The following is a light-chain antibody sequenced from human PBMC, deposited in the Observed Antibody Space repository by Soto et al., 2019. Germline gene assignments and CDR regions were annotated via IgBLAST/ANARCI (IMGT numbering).Light chain of an antibody. CDR3: QQYYSTPQT. CDR1: QSVLYSSNNKNY. V-gene: IGKV4-1*01. J-gene: IGKJ1*01. CDR2: WAS. Sequence: DIVMTQSPDSLAVSLGERATINCKSSQSVLYSSNNKNYLAWYQQKPGQPPKLLIYWASTRESGVPDRFSGSGSGTDFTLTISSLQAEDGGVYYCQQYYSTPQTFGQGTKVDIK.